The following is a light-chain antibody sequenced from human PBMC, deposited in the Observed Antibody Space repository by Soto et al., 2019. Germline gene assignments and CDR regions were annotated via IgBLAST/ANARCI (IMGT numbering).Light chain of an antibody. CDR1: QSISRN. CDR3: KHCYNSPLT. Sequence: DIQMTQSPSSLSASVGARVTITCRASQSISRNLNWYQQKPGKAPKILIFGASSLQSGVPSRFTGCGSATVFTVIKRDLKTGDVTTYWSKHCYNSPLTSGGGNKLEIK. J-gene: IGKJ4*01. CDR2: GAS. V-gene: IGKV1-39*01.